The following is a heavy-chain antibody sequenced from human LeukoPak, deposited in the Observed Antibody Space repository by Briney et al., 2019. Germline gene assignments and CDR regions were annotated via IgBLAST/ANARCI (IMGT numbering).Heavy chain of an antibody. CDR1: GFTFSSYG. Sequence: PGGSLRLSCAASGFTFSSYGMHWVRQAPGKGLEWVAFIRYDGSNKYYADSVKGRFTISRDNSKNTLYLQMNSLRAEDTAVYYCAREALQQLVWEYYFDYRGQGTLVTVSS. V-gene: IGHV3-30*02. D-gene: IGHD6-13*01. CDR2: IRYDGSNK. J-gene: IGHJ4*02. CDR3: AREALQQLVWEYYFDY.